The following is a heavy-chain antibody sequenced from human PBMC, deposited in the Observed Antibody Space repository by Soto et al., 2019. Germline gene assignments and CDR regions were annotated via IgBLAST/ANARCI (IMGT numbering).Heavy chain of an antibody. Sequence: GGSLRLSCAASGFTFSSYAMSWVRQAPGKGLEWVSAISGSGGSTYYADSVKGRFTISRDNSKNTLYLQMNSLRAEDTAVYYCAKGNRRYCSSTSCYMVIDYWGQGTLVTVSS. J-gene: IGHJ4*02. CDR3: AKGNRRYCSSTSCYMVIDY. CDR1: GFTFSSYA. CDR2: ISGSGGST. V-gene: IGHV3-23*01. D-gene: IGHD2-2*02.